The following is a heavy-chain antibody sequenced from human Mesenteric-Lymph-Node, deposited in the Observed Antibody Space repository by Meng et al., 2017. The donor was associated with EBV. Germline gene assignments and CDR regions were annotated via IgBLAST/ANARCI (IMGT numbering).Heavy chain of an antibody. D-gene: IGHD1-7*01. CDR1: GDSVSSNSAA. V-gene: IGHV6-1*01. CDR3: ASSRPLAGNWNYHY. J-gene: IGHJ4*02. CDR2: TYYRSKWYN. Sequence: QVQLQQSGPGLVKPSXTLSLTCXIFGDSVSSNSAAWNWIRQSPSRGLEWLGRTYYRSKWYNDYAVSVKSRITINPDTSKNQFSLQLNSVTPEDTAVYYCASSRPLAGNWNYHYWGQGTLVTVSS.